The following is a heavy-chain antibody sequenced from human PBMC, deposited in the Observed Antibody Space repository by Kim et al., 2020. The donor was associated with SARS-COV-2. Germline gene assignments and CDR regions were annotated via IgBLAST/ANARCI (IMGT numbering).Heavy chain of an antibody. CDR3: AKGVSPEYYYYMDV. V-gene: IGHV3-9*01. CDR2: ISWNSGSI. J-gene: IGHJ6*03. Sequence: GRSLRLSCAASGFTFDDYAMHWVRQAPGKGLEWVSGISWNSGSIGYADSVKGRFTISRDNAKNSLYLQMNSLRAEDTALYYCAKGVSPEYYYYMDVWGKGTTVTVSS. CDR1: GFTFDDYA.